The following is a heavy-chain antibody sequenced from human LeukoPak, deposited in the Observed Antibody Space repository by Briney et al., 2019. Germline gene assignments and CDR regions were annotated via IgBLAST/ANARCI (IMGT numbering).Heavy chain of an antibody. Sequence: SETLSLTCTVSGGSISSGGYYWSWIRQHPGKGLEWIGYIYYSGSTYYNPSLKSRVTLSVDTSKNQFSLKLSSVTAADTAVYYCASTYYDILTGYSPFQHWGQGTLVTVSS. CDR1: GGSISSGGYY. V-gene: IGHV4-31*03. CDR2: IYYSGST. D-gene: IGHD3-9*01. J-gene: IGHJ1*01. CDR3: ASTYYDILTGYSPFQH.